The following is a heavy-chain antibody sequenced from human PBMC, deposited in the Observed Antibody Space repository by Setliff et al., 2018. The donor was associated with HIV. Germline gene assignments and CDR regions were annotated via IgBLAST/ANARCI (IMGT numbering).Heavy chain of an antibody. D-gene: IGHD1-1*01. J-gene: IGHJ3*02. CDR3: AREPPEVTITTHKLDI. Sequence: ASVKVSCKASGYTFSNYVMQWVRQAPGQGLEWMGWISAYNGNTNYAQKLQGRVTMTTDTSTNTAYMELTSLRSDDTAVYFCAREPPEVTITTHKLDIWGQGTLVTVSS. CDR2: ISAYNGNT. V-gene: IGHV1-18*01. CDR1: GYTFSNYV.